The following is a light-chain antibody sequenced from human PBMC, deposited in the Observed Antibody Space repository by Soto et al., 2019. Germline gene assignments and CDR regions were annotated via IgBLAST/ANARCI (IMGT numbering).Light chain of an antibody. CDR2: EVS. CDR3: SSYTSSSTPYV. J-gene: IGLJ1*01. V-gene: IGLV2-14*01. CDR1: SSDVGGYNY. Sequence: QSALTQPASVSGSPGQSITSSCTGTSSDVGGYNYVSWYQQHPGKAPKLMIYEVSNRPSGVSNRFSGYKSGNTASLTISGLQAEDEADYYCSSYTSSSTPYVFGTGTKLTVL.